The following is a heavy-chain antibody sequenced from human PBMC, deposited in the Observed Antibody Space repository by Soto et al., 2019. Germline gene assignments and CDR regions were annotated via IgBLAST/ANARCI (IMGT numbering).Heavy chain of an antibody. V-gene: IGHV3-9*01. CDR2: ISWNSGSI. D-gene: IGHD5-12*01. Sequence: DVQLVESGGGLVQPGRSLRLSCAASGFTFDDYAMHWVRQAPGKGLEWVSGISWNSGSIGYADSVKGRFTISRDNAKNSLYLQMNSLRAEDTALYYCAKDAKWLQFDAFDIWGQGTMVTVSS. CDR1: GFTFDDYA. J-gene: IGHJ3*02. CDR3: AKDAKWLQFDAFDI.